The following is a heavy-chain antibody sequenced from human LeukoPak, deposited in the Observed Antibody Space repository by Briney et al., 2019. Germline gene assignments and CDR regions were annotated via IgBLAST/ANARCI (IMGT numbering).Heavy chain of an antibody. CDR1: GFPFSSYA. CDR3: AKELEMATIHDYFDY. J-gene: IGHJ4*02. D-gene: IGHD5-24*01. CDR2: IRCGGGST. V-gene: IGHV3-23*01. Sequence: PGGPLRLSCAASGFPFSSYAMSCVRQAPGKGLEWVSAIRCGGGSTYYADSVKGRSTISRENTKKTVYLKRNRLGAEDTAVYYIAKELEMATIHDYFDYWGQGTLVTVSS.